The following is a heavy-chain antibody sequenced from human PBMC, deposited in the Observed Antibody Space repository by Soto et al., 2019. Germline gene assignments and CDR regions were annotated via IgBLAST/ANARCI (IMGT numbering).Heavy chain of an antibody. J-gene: IGHJ6*02. Sequence: CLVKVSCKPAGSTFGIYAISWVRQAPGPGREWMGGIIPIFGTATYAQKFQGRVTITADDSTSTAYMELRSLRADDMAVYYCESPGYSSTVTGMDAWGQGTTVTVSS. CDR1: GSTFGIYA. CDR2: IIPIFGTA. D-gene: IGHD6-13*01. V-gene: IGHV1-69*13. CDR3: ESPGYSSTVTGMDA.